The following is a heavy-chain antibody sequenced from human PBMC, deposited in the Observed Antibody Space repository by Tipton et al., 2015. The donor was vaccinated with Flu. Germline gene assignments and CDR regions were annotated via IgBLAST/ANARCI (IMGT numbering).Heavy chain of an antibody. CDR1: GFTLSGYY. CDR3: ARGGWASDTNNLLDY. J-gene: IGHJ4*02. Sequence: SLRLSCAASGFTLSGYYMSWIRQAPGKGLEWVSYITSGGYDMYYADSVKGRFTISRDNAKNSLYLQLNSLRPEDTAIYYCARGGWASDTNNLLDYWGQGTLVTVSS. D-gene: IGHD1/OR15-1a*01. V-gene: IGHV3-11*01. CDR2: ITSGGYDM.